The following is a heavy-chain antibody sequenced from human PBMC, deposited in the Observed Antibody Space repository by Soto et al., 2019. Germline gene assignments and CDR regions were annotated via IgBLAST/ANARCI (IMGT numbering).Heavy chain of an antibody. CDR3: ARGSPYCTNGVCYRQNDYFDY. Sequence: ASVKVSCKVSGYTLTELSMHWVRQAPGKGLEWMGGFDPEDGETIYAQKFQGRVTMTEDTSTDTAYMELSSLRSEDTAVYYCARGSPYCTNGVCYRQNDYFDYWGQGTLVTVSS. J-gene: IGHJ4*02. CDR2: FDPEDGET. D-gene: IGHD2-8*01. V-gene: IGHV1-24*01. CDR1: GYTLTELS.